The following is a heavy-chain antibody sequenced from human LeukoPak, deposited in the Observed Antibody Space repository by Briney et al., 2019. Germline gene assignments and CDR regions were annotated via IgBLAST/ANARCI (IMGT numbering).Heavy chain of an antibody. Sequence: PGGSLRLSCAASGFTFSSYAMSWVRQAPWEGLEWVSTIGDTTYYADSVKGRFTISRDNAKNSLYLQMNSLRAEDTAVYYCARAKGDTISGDAFDIWGQGTMVTVSS. D-gene: IGHD3-3*01. J-gene: IGHJ3*02. CDR3: ARAKGDTISGDAFDI. CDR1: GFTFSSYA. V-gene: IGHV3-21*01. CDR2: IGDTT.